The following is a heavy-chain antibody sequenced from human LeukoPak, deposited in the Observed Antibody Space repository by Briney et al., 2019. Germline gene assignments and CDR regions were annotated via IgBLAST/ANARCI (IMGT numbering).Heavy chain of an antibody. CDR3: ARDRRGYCSGGSCYYEGYYYYYGMDV. D-gene: IGHD2-15*01. Sequence: SVKVSCKASGGTFSSYAISWVRQAPGQGPEWMGRIIPILGIANYAQKFQGRVTITADKSTSTAYMELSSLRSEDTAVYYCARDRRGYCSGGSCYYEGYYYYYGMDVWGQGTTVTVSS. J-gene: IGHJ6*02. V-gene: IGHV1-69*04. CDR1: GGTFSSYA. CDR2: IIPILGIA.